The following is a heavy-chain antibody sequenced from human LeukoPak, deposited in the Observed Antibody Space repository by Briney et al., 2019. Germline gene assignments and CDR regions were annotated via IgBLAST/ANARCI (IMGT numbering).Heavy chain of an antibody. CDR2: IYYSGST. J-gene: IGHJ4*02. Sequence: SETLSLTCTVPGGSISSYYWSWIRQPPGKGLEWIGYIYYSGSTNYNPSLKSRVTISVDTSKNQFSLKLSSVTAADTAVYYCARLNYYGSAFDYWGQGTLVTVSS. D-gene: IGHD3-10*01. CDR1: GGSISSYY. V-gene: IGHV4-59*08. CDR3: ARLNYYGSAFDY.